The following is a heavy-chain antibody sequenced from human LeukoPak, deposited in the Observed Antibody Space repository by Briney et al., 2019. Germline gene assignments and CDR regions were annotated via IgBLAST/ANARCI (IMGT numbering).Heavy chain of an antibody. V-gene: IGHV4-38-2*02. J-gene: IGHJ4*02. Sequence: SETLSLTCTVSGYSISSGYYWGWIRQPPGKGLEWIGSIYHSGSTYYNPSLKSRDTISVDTSKNQFSLKLSSVTDADTAVYYCASAGRVLWFGELSHWGQGTPVTVSS. CDR3: ASAGRVLWFGELSH. CDR2: IYHSGST. D-gene: IGHD3-10*01. CDR1: GYSISSGYY.